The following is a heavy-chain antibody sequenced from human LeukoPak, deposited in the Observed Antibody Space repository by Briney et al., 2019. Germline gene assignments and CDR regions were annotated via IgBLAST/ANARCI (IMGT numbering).Heavy chain of an antibody. Sequence: GASVKVSFKASGCTFTGYYMHWVRQAPGQGLEWMGWINPNSSGTNYAQKFQGRVTMTRDTSISTAYMELSRLRSDDTAVYYCARDRDGSGWWLPFDYWGQGTLVTVSS. CDR3: ARDRDGSGWWLPFDY. D-gene: IGHD5-12*01. CDR1: GCTFTGYY. CDR2: INPNSSGT. J-gene: IGHJ4*02. V-gene: IGHV1-2*02.